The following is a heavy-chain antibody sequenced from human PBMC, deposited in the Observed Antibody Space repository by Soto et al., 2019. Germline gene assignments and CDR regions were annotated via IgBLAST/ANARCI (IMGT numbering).Heavy chain of an antibody. CDR1: GYNFAGYW. CDR3: ARGGVSTRAFDY. D-gene: IGHD3-3*01. Sequence: GQSLKISCKGSGYNFAGYWIAWVRQMPGKGLELMGIIYPSDSDTRYRPSFQGQVTISADKSISSAYLQWSSLRASDTAMCYCARGGVSTRAFDYWGQGTPVTGSS. CDR2: IYPSDSDT. V-gene: IGHV5-51*01. J-gene: IGHJ4*02.